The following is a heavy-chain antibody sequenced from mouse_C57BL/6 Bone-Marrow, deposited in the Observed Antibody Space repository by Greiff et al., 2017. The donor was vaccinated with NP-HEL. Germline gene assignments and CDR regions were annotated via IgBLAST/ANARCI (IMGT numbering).Heavy chain of an antibody. CDR1: GFTFSDYG. CDR2: ISNLAYSI. Sequence: EVKVVESGGGLVQPGGSLKLSCAASGFTFSDYGMAWVRQAPRKGPEWVAFISNLAYSIYYADTVTGRFTISRENAKNTLYLEMSSLRSEDTAMYYCARRGKLRLYAMDYWGQGTSVTVSS. V-gene: IGHV5-15*01. D-gene: IGHD1-2*01. CDR3: ARRGKLRLYAMDY. J-gene: IGHJ4*01.